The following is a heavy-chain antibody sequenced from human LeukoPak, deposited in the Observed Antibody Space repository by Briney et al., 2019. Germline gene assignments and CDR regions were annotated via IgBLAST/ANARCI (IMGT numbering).Heavy chain of an antibody. V-gene: IGHV1-69*04. J-gene: IGHJ4*02. CDR1: GGTFSSYA. CDR2: IIPILGIA. Sequence: ASVKVSCKASGGTFSSYAISWVRQAPGQGLEWMGRIIPILGIANYAQKFQGRVTITADKSTSTAYMELSSLRSEDTAVYYCAREVDTSDYYDSSGYYYGDYWGQGTLVTVSS. CDR3: AREVDTSDYYDSSGYYYGDY. D-gene: IGHD3-22*01.